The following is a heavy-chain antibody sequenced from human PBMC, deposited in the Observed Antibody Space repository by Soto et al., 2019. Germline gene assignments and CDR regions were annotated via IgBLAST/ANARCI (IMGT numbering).Heavy chain of an antibody. Sequence: ASVKVSCKASGSTFTTYGMHWVRQAPGQRLEWMGWVNTGNDNTAYSQKFQGRVTITRDTSASTGYMEVSSLSSEDMAVYYCAVGPASGEFDYWGQGTLVTVSS. V-gene: IGHV1-3*04. J-gene: IGHJ4*02. CDR2: VNTGNDNT. D-gene: IGHD3-3*01. CDR3: AVGPASGEFDY. CDR1: GSTFTTYG.